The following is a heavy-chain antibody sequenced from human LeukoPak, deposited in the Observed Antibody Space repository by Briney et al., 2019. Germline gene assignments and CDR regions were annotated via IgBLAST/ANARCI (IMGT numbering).Heavy chain of an antibody. CDR3: ARLDLAFDY. V-gene: IGHV4-59*08. CDR2: IYYSGST. CDR1: GGSISSYY. J-gene: IGHJ4*02. D-gene: IGHD3/OR15-3a*01. Sequence: SETLSLTCAVSGGSISSYYWSWIRQPPGKGLEWIGYIYYSGSTNYNPSLKSRVTISVDTSKNQFSLKLSSVTAADTAVYYCARLDLAFDYWGQGTLVTVSS.